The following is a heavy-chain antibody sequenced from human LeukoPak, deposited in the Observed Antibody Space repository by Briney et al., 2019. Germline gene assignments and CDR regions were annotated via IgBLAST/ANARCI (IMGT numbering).Heavy chain of an antibody. Sequence: SETLYLTCTVSGGSISSYYWSWIRQPPGKGLEWIGYIYYSGSTNYNPSLKSRVTISVDTSKNQFSLKLSSVTAADTAVYYCARAEKYYDFWSGYFPRWGQGTLVTVSS. CDR1: GGSISSYY. D-gene: IGHD3-3*01. CDR3: ARAEKYYDFWSGYFPR. V-gene: IGHV4-59*01. J-gene: IGHJ4*02. CDR2: IYYSGST.